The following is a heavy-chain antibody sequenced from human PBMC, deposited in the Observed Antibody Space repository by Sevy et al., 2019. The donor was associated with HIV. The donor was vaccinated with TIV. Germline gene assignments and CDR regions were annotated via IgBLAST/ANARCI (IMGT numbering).Heavy chain of an antibody. CDR3: ARDFSYYGSGSYHWFDP. Sequence: SETLSLTCTVSGGSISSYYWSWIRQPPGKGLEWIGYIYYSGSTNYNPSLKNRVTISVDTSKNQFSLKLSSVTAADTAVYYCARDFSYYGSGSYHWFDPWGQGTLVTVSS. D-gene: IGHD3-10*01. J-gene: IGHJ5*02. V-gene: IGHV4-59*01. CDR1: GGSISSYY. CDR2: IYYSGST.